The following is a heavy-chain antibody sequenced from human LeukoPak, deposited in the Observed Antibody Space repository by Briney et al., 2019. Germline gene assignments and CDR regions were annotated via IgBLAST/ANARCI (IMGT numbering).Heavy chain of an antibody. CDR2: IKQDGSGK. V-gene: IGHV3-7*01. D-gene: IGHD5-18*01. Sequence: GGSLRLSCAASGFTFSSYWMSWVRQAPGKGLEWVANIKQDGSGKYYVDSVKGRFTISRDNAKNSLYLQMNSLRGDDTALYYCAKDGERGYSYGFMDVWGKGTTVTVSS. CDR3: AKDGERGYSYGFMDV. J-gene: IGHJ6*03. CDR1: GFTFSSYW.